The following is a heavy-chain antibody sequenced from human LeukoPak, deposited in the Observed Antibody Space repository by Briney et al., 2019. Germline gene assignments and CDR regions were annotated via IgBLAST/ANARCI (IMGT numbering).Heavy chain of an antibody. CDR1: GGSFSGYY. J-gene: IGHJ4*02. CDR3: ARGTMTTVTYYFDY. Sequence: SEALSLTCAVYGGSFSGYYWSWIRQPPGKGLEWIGEINHSGSTNYNPSLKSRVTISVDTSKNQLSLKLSSVTAADTAVYYCARGTMTTVTYYFDYWGQGTLVTVSS. V-gene: IGHV4-34*01. CDR2: INHSGST. D-gene: IGHD4-17*01.